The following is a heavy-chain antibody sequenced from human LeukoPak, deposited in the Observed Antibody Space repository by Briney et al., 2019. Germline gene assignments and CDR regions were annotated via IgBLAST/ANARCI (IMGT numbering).Heavy chain of an antibody. CDR3: ARGGPLVAAPFDY. Sequence: GGSLRLSCAASGLTFSSYAMHWVRQAPGKGLEWVAVISYDGSNKYYADSVKGRFTISRDNSKNTLYLQMNSLRAEDTAVYYCARGGPLVAAPFDYWGQGTLVTVSS. J-gene: IGHJ4*02. V-gene: IGHV3-30*04. CDR2: ISYDGSNK. CDR1: GLTFSSYA. D-gene: IGHD2-15*01.